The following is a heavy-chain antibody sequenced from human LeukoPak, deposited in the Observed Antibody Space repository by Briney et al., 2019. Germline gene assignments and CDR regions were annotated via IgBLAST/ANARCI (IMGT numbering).Heavy chain of an antibody. CDR2: INSDGSST. CDR3: VVNFS. Sequence: GGSLRLSCADSGFTFSSYWIHWVRQAPGKGLVWVSRINSDGSSTSYADSVKGRFTISRDNAKNALYLQMNSLRAEDTAMYYCVVNFSWGQGTLVTVSS. D-gene: IGHD1-1*01. V-gene: IGHV3-74*01. J-gene: IGHJ5*02. CDR1: GFTFSSYW.